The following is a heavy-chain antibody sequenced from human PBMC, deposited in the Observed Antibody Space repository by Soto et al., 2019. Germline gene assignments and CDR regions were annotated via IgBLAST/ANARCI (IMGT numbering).Heavy chain of an antibody. CDR3: ARWSPEGGGYYYGMDV. V-gene: IGHV1-46*01. J-gene: IGHJ6*02. CDR1: GYTFTSYY. D-gene: IGHD1-26*01. Sequence: ASVKVSCKASGYTFTSYYRHWGRQAPGQGLEWMGIINPSGGSTSYAQKYQGRVNMTRDTSTSTVYMELSSLRSEDTAVYYCARWSPEGGGYYYGMDVWGQGTTGTFSS. CDR2: INPSGGST.